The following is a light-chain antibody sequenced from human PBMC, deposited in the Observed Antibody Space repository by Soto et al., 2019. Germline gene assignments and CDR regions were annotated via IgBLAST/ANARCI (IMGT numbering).Light chain of an antibody. V-gene: IGKV1-17*01. J-gene: IGKJ3*01. CDR3: LQHYAFPFT. CDR2: TIS. CDR1: QDIGTS. Sequence: DMQMTQSPSSLSASVGGRVTITCRASQDIGTSLDWFQQKPGTAPKRLIYTISDLQSGVPSRFSGGGSGTEFILTISSLQPEDSVTYYWLQHYAFPFTFGPGTKVHV.